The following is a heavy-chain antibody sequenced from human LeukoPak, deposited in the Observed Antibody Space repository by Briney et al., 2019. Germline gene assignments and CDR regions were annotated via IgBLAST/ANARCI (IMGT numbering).Heavy chain of an antibody. Sequence: SGTLSPPLTFSGGSTSSGGCYWSWIRQPPGEGLGWIGYIYYSGSTYYNPSLKSRVTISVDTSKNQFSLKLSSVTAADTAVYYCASVDCSSTSCYCDYWGQGTLVTVSS. CDR1: GGSTSSGGCY. CDR3: ASVDCSSTSCYCDY. V-gene: IGHV4-31*02. CDR2: IYYSGST. J-gene: IGHJ4*02. D-gene: IGHD2-2*01.